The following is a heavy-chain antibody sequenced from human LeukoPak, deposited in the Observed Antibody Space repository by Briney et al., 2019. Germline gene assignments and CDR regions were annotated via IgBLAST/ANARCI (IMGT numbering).Heavy chain of an antibody. CDR3: ARSGDGYNPNY. CDR2: IYHSGST. Sequence: PSETLSLTCAVSGYSISSGYYWGWIRQPPGKGLEWIGTIYHSGSTYYNPSLKSRVTISVDTSKNQFSLKLSSVTAADTAVYYCARSGDGYNPNYWGQGTLATVSS. CDR1: GYSISSGYY. J-gene: IGHJ4*02. D-gene: IGHD5-24*01. V-gene: IGHV4-38-2*01.